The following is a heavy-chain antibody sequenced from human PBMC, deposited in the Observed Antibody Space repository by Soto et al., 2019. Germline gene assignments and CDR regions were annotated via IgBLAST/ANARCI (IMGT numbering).Heavy chain of an antibody. D-gene: IGHD3-16*01. J-gene: IGHJ4*02. Sequence: QVQLVESGGGVVQPGRSLRLSCAASGFTFSSYGMHWVRQAPGKGLVWVAVIWYDGSNKYYADSVKGRFTISRDNSKNTLYLQMNCLRAEDTAVYYCARAILIWAYFDYWGQGTLVTVSS. CDR3: ARAILIWAYFDY. CDR2: IWYDGSNK. CDR1: GFTFSSYG. V-gene: IGHV3-33*01.